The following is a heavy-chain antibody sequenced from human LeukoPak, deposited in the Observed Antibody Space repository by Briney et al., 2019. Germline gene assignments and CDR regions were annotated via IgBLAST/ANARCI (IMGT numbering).Heavy chain of an antibody. V-gene: IGHV4-59*01. J-gene: IGHJ4*02. CDR1: GGSISSYY. D-gene: IGHD3-10*01. Sequence: PSETLSLTCTVSGGSISSYYWSWIRQPPGKGLEWIAYIYYSGSTNYNPSLKSRVTISVDTSKNQFSLKLSSVTAADTAVYYCARRSGSGSSGTFDYWGQGTLVTVSS. CDR2: IYYSGST. CDR3: ARRSGSGSSGTFDY.